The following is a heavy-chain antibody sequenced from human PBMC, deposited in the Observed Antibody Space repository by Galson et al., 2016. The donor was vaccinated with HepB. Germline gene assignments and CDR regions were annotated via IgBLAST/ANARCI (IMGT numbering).Heavy chain of an antibody. CDR1: GGTFNSYT. D-gene: IGHD2-15*01. Sequence: SVKVSCKASGGTFNSYTINWVRQAPGQGLEWMGGIIPIFGTPNDAQKFQGRVTITADESTSTAYMELSSLRSEDTAVYYCARGGGGYFDDWGQGTLVTVSS. J-gene: IGHJ4*02. CDR3: ARGGGGYFDD. CDR2: IIPIFGTP. V-gene: IGHV1-69*13.